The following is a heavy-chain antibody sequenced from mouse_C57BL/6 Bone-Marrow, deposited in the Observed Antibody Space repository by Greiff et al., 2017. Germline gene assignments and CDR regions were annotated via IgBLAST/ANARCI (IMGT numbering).Heavy chain of an antibody. J-gene: IGHJ3*01. Sequence: EVQGVESGGGLVKPGGSLKLSCAASGFTFSSYAMSWVRQTPEKRLEWVATISDGGSYTYYPDYVKGRFTISRDNAKNNLYLQMSHLKSEDTAMYYCARDSYYGSQAWFAYWGQGTLVTVSA. CDR1: GFTFSSYA. V-gene: IGHV5-4*01. D-gene: IGHD1-1*01. CDR2: ISDGGSYT. CDR3: ARDSYYGSQAWFAY.